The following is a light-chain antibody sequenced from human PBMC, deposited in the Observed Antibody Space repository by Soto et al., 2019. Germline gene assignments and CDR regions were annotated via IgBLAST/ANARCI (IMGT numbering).Light chain of an antibody. V-gene: IGLV2-14*01. J-gene: IGLJ1*01. CDR2: DVS. CDR1: SSDVGGYNY. CDR3: SSYTSSSTLPYV. Sequence: QSALTQPASVSGSPGQSITISCTGTSSDVGGYNYVSWYQQHPGKAPKLMIYDVSNRPSGVSNRFSGSKSGNTASLTISGLQAEDEGDYYCSSYTSSSTLPYVFGTGTQLTVL.